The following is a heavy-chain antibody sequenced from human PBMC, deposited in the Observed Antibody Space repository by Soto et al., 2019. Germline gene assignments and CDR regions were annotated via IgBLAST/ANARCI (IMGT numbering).Heavy chain of an antibody. J-gene: IGHJ5*02. V-gene: IGHV4-31*03. CDR1: GGSISSGGLY. D-gene: IGHD5-12*01. CDR2: IFYSGST. Sequence: QVQLQESGPGLVKPSQTQSLTCTVSGGSISSGGLYWSWIRQHPGKGLEWIGYIFYSGSTYYNPSLKSRVSISVDTSKNQFSLKLSSVTAADTAVYYCVREEGGGYDHRWFDPWGQGTLVTVSS. CDR3: VREEGGGYDHRWFDP.